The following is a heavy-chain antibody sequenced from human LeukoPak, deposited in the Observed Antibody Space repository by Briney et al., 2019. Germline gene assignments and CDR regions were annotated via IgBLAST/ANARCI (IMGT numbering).Heavy chain of an antibody. CDR3: ARVLAAAGPVTIPYFDY. Sequence: ASVKVSCKVSGYTLTELSMHWVRQAPGKGLEWMGGFDPEDGETIYAQKLQGRVTMTTDTSTSTAYMELRSLRSDDTAVYYCARVLAAAGPVTIPYFDYWGQGTLVTVSS. CDR2: FDPEDGET. CDR1: GYTLTELS. V-gene: IGHV1-24*01. J-gene: IGHJ4*02. D-gene: IGHD6-13*01.